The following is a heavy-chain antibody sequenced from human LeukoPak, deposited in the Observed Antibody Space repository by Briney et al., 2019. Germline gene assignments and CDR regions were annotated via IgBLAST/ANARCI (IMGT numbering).Heavy chain of an antibody. CDR2: ISGSSSHT. D-gene: IGHD3-3*01. CDR1: GFTFSSYE. CDR3: AKEHDYSNAAPEWGFDS. V-gene: IGHV3-23*01. Sequence: GGSLRLSCAASGFTFSSYEMSWVRQAPGKGLEWVSGISGSSSHTLDADSVRGRFIISRDNTRNTLYLHMNSLRAEDTALYYCAKEHDYSNAAPEWGFDSWGQGTLVTVSS. J-gene: IGHJ4*02.